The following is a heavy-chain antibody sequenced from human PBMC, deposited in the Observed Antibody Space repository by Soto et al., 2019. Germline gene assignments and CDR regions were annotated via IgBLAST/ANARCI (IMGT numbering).Heavy chain of an antibody. Sequence: ASVKVSCKASGYTFTSHGISWVRQAPGQGLEWMGWISAYNGNTNYAQKLQGRVTMTTDTSTSTAYMELRSLRSDDTAVYYCARDVTIFEGVITNWFAPRGQRTLVTGSS. J-gene: IGHJ5*02. CDR2: ISAYNGNT. CDR3: ARDVTIFEGVITNWFAP. D-gene: IGHD3-9*01. CDR1: GYTFTSHG. V-gene: IGHV1-18*01.